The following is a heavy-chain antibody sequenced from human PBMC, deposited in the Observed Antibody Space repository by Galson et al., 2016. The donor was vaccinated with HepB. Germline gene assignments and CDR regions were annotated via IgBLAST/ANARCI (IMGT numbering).Heavy chain of an antibody. CDR2: IIPSFVTP. CDR3: ARNLEGGDDSGLEGGDY. Sequence: SVKVSCKASGGTFNPYSLSWVRQAPGQGLEWMGGIIPSFVTPHYAQKFQGRVTVTADESSNTVYMEMTSLRSEDTAVYWCARNLEGGDDSGLEGGDYWGQGTRVTVSS. D-gene: IGHD2-21*02. J-gene: IGHJ4*02. V-gene: IGHV1-69*13. CDR1: GGTFNPYS.